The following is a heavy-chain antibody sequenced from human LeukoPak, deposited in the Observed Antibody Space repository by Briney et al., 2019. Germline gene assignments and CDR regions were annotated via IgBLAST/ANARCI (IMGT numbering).Heavy chain of an antibody. D-gene: IGHD3-16*01. CDR1: GGSISSYY. CDR2: IYTSGST. Sequence: KPSETLSLTCTVSGGSISSYYWSWIRQPAGKGLEWIGRIYTSGSTNYNPSLKSRVTMSVDTSKSQFSLKLRSVTSADTAGYYCARTIMENFYYYYYGMDVWGQGTTVTVSS. J-gene: IGHJ6*02. V-gene: IGHV4-4*07. CDR3: ARTIMENFYYYYYGMDV.